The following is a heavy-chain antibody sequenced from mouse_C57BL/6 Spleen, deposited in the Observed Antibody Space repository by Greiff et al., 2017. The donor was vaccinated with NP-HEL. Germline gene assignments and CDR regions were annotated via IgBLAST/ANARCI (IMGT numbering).Heavy chain of an antibody. V-gene: IGHV2-9-1*01. CDR3: ARNRDGYSQAWFAY. J-gene: IGHJ3*01. Sequence: VQLQESGPGLVAPSQSLSITCTVSGFSLTSYAISWVRQPPGKGLEWLGVIWTGGGTNYNSALKSRLSISKDNSKSQVFLKMNSLQTDDTARYYCARNRDGYSQAWFAYWGQGTLVTVSA. CDR1: GFSLTSYA. CDR2: IWTGGGT. D-gene: IGHD2-3*01.